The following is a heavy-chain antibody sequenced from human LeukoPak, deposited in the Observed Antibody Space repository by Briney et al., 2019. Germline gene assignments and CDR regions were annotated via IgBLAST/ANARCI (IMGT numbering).Heavy chain of an antibody. CDR2: ITKSGDQT. D-gene: IGHD1-26*01. V-gene: IGHV3-23*01. CDR1: GITFSNSA. Sequence: GGSLRLSCVPSGITFSNSALSWVRQAPGKGLEWVSTITKSGDQTHYADSVRGLFTISRDIFKNTLYLQMNSLRAEDTAVYYCAKDLAGAFDSWGQGTLVTVSS. J-gene: IGHJ4*02. CDR3: AKDLAGAFDS.